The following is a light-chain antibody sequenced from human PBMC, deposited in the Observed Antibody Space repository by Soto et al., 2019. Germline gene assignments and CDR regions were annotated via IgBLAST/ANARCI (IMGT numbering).Light chain of an antibody. V-gene: IGKV1D-16*01. Sequence: DIPMTQSPSSVSASVGDRVTITCRASQGISNWLAWYQQKPGRAPKFLIHDASSLQSGVPSRFRGSGSGTDFTLTISSLQPQDSATYYCQQYNSYPMTFGQGTRLEIK. J-gene: IGKJ5*01. CDR3: QQYNSYPMT. CDR1: QGISNW. CDR2: DAS.